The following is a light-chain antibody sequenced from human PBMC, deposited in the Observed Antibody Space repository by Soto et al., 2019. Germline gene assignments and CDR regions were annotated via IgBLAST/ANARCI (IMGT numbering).Light chain of an antibody. Sequence: DIPMTQSPSTLSASVGDRVTITCRPSQNISTWLAWYQQKSGKAPKRLIYDVSNLESGVPSRFSGSGSGTEFSLTIRGLQPDDFATYYCQQYDSYRTFGQGTTVEVK. CDR2: DVS. J-gene: IGKJ1*01. CDR1: QNISTW. V-gene: IGKV1-5*01. CDR3: QQYDSYRT.